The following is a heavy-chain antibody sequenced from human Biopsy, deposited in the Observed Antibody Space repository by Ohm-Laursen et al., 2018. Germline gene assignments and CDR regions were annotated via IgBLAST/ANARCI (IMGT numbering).Heavy chain of an antibody. V-gene: IGHV4-34*08. Sequence: SDTLSLTCAVFGKTFSDYQWSWIRQPPGKGLEWIGQINQAGTTNYNPSFKSRVSISADASKYEFSLRLTSVTAADTAVYLCGNEVHGRDYWGLGAQVTVSS. J-gene: IGHJ4*02. CDR1: GKTFSDYQ. D-gene: IGHD2-15*01. CDR2: INQAGTT. CDR3: GNEVHGRDY.